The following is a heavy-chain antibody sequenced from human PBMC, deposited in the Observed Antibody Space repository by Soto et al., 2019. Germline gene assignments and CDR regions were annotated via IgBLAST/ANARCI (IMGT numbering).Heavy chain of an antibody. V-gene: IGHV4-59*01. CDR2: IYSSGST. Sequence: SETLSLTCTVSCGSISNYYWSWIRQPPGKRLEWIAHIYSSGSTHYSPSLQSRVTISLGPSENQLSLSLTSVTAADTAVYYCARNPPGPVDFDVWGPGTQVTVS. CDR3: ARNPPGPVDFDV. J-gene: IGHJ4*02. CDR1: CGSISNYY.